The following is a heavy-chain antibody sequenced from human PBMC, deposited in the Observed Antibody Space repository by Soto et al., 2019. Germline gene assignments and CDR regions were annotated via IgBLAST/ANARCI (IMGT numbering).Heavy chain of an antibody. CDR2: IYYSGST. Sequence: SETLSLTCTVSGGSISSYYWSWIRQPPGKGLEWIGYIYYSGSTNYNPSLKSRVTISVDTSKNQFSLKLSSVTAADTAVYYCARTYYDFWSGYWGSISWFDPWGQGTLVTVSS. D-gene: IGHD3-3*01. J-gene: IGHJ5*02. CDR3: ARTYYDFWSGYWGSISWFDP. V-gene: IGHV4-59*08. CDR1: GGSISSYY.